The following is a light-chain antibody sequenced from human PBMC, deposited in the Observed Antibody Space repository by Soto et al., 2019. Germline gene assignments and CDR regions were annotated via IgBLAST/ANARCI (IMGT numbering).Light chain of an antibody. Sequence: QSALTQPRSVSGSPGQSVTISCTGTSSDVGGYDYVSWYQHHPGKAPKLMIYDVSERPSGVPDRFSGYKSGNTASLTISWLQAEDEAHYYFCSYAGTYMVFGGGTKLTVL. CDR3: CSYAGTYMV. V-gene: IGLV2-11*01. J-gene: IGLJ2*01. CDR1: SSDVGGYDY. CDR2: DVS.